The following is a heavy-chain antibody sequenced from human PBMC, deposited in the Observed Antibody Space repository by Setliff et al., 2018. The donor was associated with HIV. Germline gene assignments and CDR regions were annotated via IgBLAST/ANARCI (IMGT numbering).Heavy chain of an antibody. J-gene: IGHJ4*02. CDR1: GYTFTSYG. V-gene: IGHV1-18*01. Sequence: ASVKVSCKASGYTFTSYGISWVRQAPGQGLEWMGWICAYNGNTNYAQKLQGRVTMTTDTSTNTAYMELRRLRSDDTAVYYCARDGFRAGYSSGWSDYWGQGTLVTVSS. CDR2: ICAYNGNT. CDR3: ARDGFRAGYSSGWSDY. D-gene: IGHD6-19*01.